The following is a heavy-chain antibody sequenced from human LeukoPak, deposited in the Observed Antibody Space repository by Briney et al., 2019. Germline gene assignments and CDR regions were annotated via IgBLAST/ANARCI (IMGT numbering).Heavy chain of an antibody. V-gene: IGHV3-30*01. J-gene: IGHJ4*02. CDR2: ISSDGSKT. CDR3: ARDSTYWYDSGSSGPHYFDY. Sequence: GRSLRLSCAASGFIFSNYAMHWVRQAPGKGLEWVALISSDGSKTYHADSVKGRFSISRDNSKNTLYLQLNSLRAEDTSVYYCARDSTYWYDSGSSGPHYFDYWGQGTLVTVSS. CDR1: GFIFSNYA. D-gene: IGHD3-10*01.